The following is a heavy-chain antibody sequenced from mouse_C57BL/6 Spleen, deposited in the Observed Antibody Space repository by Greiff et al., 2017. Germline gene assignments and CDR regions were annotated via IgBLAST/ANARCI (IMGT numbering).Heavy chain of an antibody. D-gene: IGHD2-12*01. J-gene: IGHJ4*01. CDR2: IYPGDGDT. CDR1: GYAFSSSW. V-gene: IGHV1-82*01. CDR3: AREGSYSSLDY. Sequence: QVQLQQPGPELVKPGASVKISCKASGYAFSSSWMNWVKQRPGKGLEWIGRIYPGDGDTNYNGKFKGKATLTADKSSSTAYMQLSSLTSEDSAVYFCAREGSYSSLDYWGQGTSVTVSS.